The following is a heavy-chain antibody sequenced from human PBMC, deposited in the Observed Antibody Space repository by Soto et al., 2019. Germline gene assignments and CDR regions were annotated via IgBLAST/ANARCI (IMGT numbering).Heavy chain of an antibody. J-gene: IGHJ4*02. CDR3: ATRDNSRFY. Sequence: QVQLQESGPGLVKPSGTLSLTCAVSGVSISSHDWWTWVRQPPGKGLEWIGEIHQSGSTNYNSSLESRVTIEVDTSKNQFSLKLRSVTVADMAVYYCATRDNSRFYWGQGTLVTVSS. D-gene: IGHD6-13*01. V-gene: IGHV4-4*02. CDR1: GVSISSHDW. CDR2: IHQSGST.